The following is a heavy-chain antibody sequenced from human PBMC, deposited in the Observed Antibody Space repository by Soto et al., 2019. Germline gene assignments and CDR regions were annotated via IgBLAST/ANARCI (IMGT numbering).Heavy chain of an antibody. D-gene: IGHD3-9*01. CDR3: ARDTTQYDILTGYGPPGWFDP. V-gene: IGHV4-4*07. J-gene: IGHJ5*02. CDR2: IYTSGST. Sequence: SETLSLTCTASGDSISSYYWSWILQPAGEGLEWIGRIYTSGSTNYNPSLKSRVTMSVDTSKNQFSLKLSSVTAADTAVYYCARDTTQYDILTGYGPPGWFDPWGQGTLVTVSS. CDR1: GDSISSYY.